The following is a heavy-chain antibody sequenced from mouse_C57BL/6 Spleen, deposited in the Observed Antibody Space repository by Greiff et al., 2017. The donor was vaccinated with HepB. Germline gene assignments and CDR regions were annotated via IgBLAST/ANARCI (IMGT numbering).Heavy chain of an antibody. CDR1: GFNIKDYY. CDR2: IDPEDGET. V-gene: IGHV14-2*01. J-gene: IGHJ4*01. CDR3: ARALYYGNYGYYYAMDY. D-gene: IGHD2-1*01. Sequence: EVQLQQSGAELVKPGASVKLSCTASGFNIKDYYMHWVKQRTEQGLEWIGRIDPEDGETKNAPKFQGKATITADTSSNTAYLQLSSLTSEDTAVYYCARALYYGNYGYYYAMDYWGQGTSVTVSS.